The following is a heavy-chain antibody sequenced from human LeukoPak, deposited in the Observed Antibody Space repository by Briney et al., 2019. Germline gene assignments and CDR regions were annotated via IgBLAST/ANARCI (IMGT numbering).Heavy chain of an antibody. J-gene: IGHJ4*02. CDR2: IRYDGTSK. Sequence: GGSLRLSCAASGLAFSDYGMHWVRQAPGKGPEWVAYIRYDGTSKYYRDSVKGRFTISRDNSKDTLYLQMDSLRPEDTALYYCTTSYDSRGVPVDYWGQGTLVTVSS. V-gene: IGHV3-30*02. CDR1: GLAFSDYG. D-gene: IGHD3-22*01. CDR3: TTSYDSRGVPVDY.